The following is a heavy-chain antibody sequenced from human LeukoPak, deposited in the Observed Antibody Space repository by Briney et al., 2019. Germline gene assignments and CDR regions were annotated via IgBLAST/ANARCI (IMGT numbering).Heavy chain of an antibody. J-gene: IGHJ4*02. V-gene: IGHV1-2*02. Sequence: ASVKVSCKASGYTFTSYDINWVRQATGQGLEWMGWMNPNSGGTNYAQKFQGRVTMTRDTSISTAYMELSRLRSDDTAVYYCARDGSPRDLDYWGQGTLVTVSS. CDR1: GYTFTSYD. CDR3: ARDGSPRDLDY. CDR2: MNPNSGGT.